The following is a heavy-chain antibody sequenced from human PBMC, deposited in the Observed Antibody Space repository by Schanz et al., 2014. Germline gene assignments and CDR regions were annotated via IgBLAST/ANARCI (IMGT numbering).Heavy chain of an antibody. CDR3: ARARGWPDY. D-gene: IGHD6-19*01. CDR1: GASISSGGYY. Sequence: QVQLQESGPGLVKTSQTLSLTCTVSGASISSGGYYWSWIRQHPGKVLEGIGYIYDGGNFYYNPSMKRRMTIRVDTTNNRFLQRLSLVTAAGAAVYCGARARGWPDYWGQGTLVTVSS. CDR2: IYDGGNF. V-gene: IGHV4-31*03. J-gene: IGHJ4*02.